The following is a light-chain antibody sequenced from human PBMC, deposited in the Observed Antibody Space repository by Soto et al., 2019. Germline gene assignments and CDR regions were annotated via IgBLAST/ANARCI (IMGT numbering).Light chain of an antibody. CDR2: ANN. CDR3: GTWDSSLSAGV. CDR1: SSNIGNNY. V-gene: IGLV1-51*01. Sequence: QSVLTQPPSVSAAPGQEGTISCSGSSSNIGNNYVSWYQQLPGTAPRLLIYANNKRPSGIPDRFSGSKSGTSATLGITGLQTGDEADYYCGTWDSSLSAGVFGGGTKLTVL. J-gene: IGLJ2*01.